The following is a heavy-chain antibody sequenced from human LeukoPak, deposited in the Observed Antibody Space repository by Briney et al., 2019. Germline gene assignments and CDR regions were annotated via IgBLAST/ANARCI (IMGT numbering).Heavy chain of an antibody. CDR3: AREGLPRYGSGNWFDP. Sequence: GASVKVSCKASGYTFTGYYMHWVRQAPGQGLEWMGWINPNSGGTNYAQKFQGRVTMTRDASISTAYMELSRLRSDDTAVYYCAREGLPRYGSGNWFDPWGQGTLDTVSS. CDR2: INPNSGGT. D-gene: IGHD3-10*01. J-gene: IGHJ5*02. CDR1: GYTFTGYY. V-gene: IGHV1-2*02.